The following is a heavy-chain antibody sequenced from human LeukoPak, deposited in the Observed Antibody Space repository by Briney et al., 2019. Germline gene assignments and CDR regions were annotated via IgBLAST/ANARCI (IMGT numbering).Heavy chain of an antibody. CDR2: IYYSGST. D-gene: IGHD1-26*01. J-gene: IGHJ5*02. CDR1: GGSISSSSYY. Sequence: PSETLSLTCSVSGGSISSSSYYWGWIRQPPGKGLEWIGSIYYSGSTNYNPSLKSRVTISVDTSKNQFSLKLSSVTAADTAVYYCARGQGATVPQVGKNWFDPWGQGTRVIVSS. CDR3: ARGQGATVPQVGKNWFDP. V-gene: IGHV4-39*07.